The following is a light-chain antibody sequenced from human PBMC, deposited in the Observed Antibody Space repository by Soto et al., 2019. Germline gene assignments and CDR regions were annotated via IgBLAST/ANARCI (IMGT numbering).Light chain of an antibody. CDR2: DNN. J-gene: IGLJ2*01. CDR1: SSNIGNNY. CDR3: GTWDSCLSGRV. V-gene: IGLV1-51*01. Sequence: QSVLTQPPSVSAAPGQKVTISCSGSSSNIGNNYVSWYQQLPGTAPKLLIYDNNKRPSGIPDRFSGSKSGTSATLGITGLQTGDEADYYCGTWDSCLSGRVFGGGTKLTVL.